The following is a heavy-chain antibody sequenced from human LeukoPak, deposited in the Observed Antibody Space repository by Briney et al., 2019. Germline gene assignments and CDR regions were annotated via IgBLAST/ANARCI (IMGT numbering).Heavy chain of an antibody. CDR3: ARVFTSGWYVDS. J-gene: IGHJ4*02. CDR1: GFTFSNYA. CDR2: INSNSAYI. V-gene: IGHV3-21*01. D-gene: IGHD6-19*01. Sequence: GGSLRLSCAASGFTFSNYAMNWVRQAPGKGLEWVSSINSNSAYIYYADSVRGRFTISRDNAKNSLYLQMNSLRAEDTAVYYCARVFTSGWYVDSWGQGTLVTVSS.